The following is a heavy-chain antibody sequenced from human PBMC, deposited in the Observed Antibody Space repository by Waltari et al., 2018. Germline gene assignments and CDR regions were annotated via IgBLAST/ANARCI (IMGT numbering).Heavy chain of an antibody. D-gene: IGHD3-10*01. J-gene: IGHJ3*02. Sequence: QVQLQQWGAGLLKPSETLSLTCSVFGGSITDYFWSWMRQPPGRGLEWIGEIGHGAGPNYKPSLKSRVFMSIDTSKNHLSLNLTSLTAADTAVYYCARGGRLFGWNIWGHGTMVTVSS. CDR3: ARGGRLFGWNI. CDR2: IGHGAGP. V-gene: IGHV4-34*01. CDR1: GGSITDYF.